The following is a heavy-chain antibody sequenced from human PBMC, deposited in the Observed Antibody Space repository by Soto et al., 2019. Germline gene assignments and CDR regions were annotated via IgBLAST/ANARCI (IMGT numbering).Heavy chain of an antibody. CDR3: AKDGGDYYDTTGYNY. V-gene: IGHV3-23*01. J-gene: IGHJ4*02. CDR2: IGSSGGSI. D-gene: IGHD3-22*01. Sequence: GGSLRLSCAASGFTFSSYAMSWVRQAPGKGLEWVSAIGSSGGSIYYADSVKGRFTISRDNSENTLYLQMNSLRAEDTAVYYYAKDGGDYYDTTGYNYWGQGTLVTVSS. CDR1: GFTFSSYA.